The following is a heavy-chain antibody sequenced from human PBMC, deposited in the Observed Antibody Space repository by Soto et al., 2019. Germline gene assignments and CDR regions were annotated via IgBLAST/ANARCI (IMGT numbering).Heavy chain of an antibody. CDR1: GGSISSGGYY. V-gene: IGHV4-31*03. J-gene: IGHJ4*02. CDR2: IYYSGST. D-gene: IGHD1-1*01. Sequence: QVQLQESGPGLVKPSQTLSLTCTVSGGSISSGGYYWSWIRQHPGKGLEWIGYIYYSGSTYYNPSLKSSVTQSIDTSKNQFSLKLGSVTAADTAVYYCARWDEAATGYYFDYWGQGTLVTVSS. CDR3: ARWDEAATGYYFDY.